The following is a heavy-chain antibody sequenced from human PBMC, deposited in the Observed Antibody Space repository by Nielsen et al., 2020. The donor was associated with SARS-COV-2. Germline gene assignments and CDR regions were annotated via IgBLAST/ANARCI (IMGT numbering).Heavy chain of an antibody. D-gene: IGHD3-22*01. CDR1: GGSISSSSYY. Sequence: SETLSLTCTVSGGSISSSSYYWGWIRQPPGKGLEWIGSIYYSGSTYYNPSLKSRVTISVDTSKNQFSLKLSSVTAADTAVYYCARDSRITMMTPNAFDIWGQGTMVTV. V-gene: IGHV4-39*07. CDR3: ARDSRITMMTPNAFDI. CDR2: IYYSGST. J-gene: IGHJ3*02.